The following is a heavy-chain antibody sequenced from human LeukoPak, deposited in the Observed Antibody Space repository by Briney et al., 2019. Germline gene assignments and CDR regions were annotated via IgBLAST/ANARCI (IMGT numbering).Heavy chain of an antibody. CDR2: INHSGST. Sequence: PSETLSLTCAVYGGSFSGYYWSWIRQPPGKGLEWIGEINHSGSTNYNPSLKSRVTISVDTSKNQFSLKLSSVTAADTAVYYCARGRGAAAGTFSYGWFDPWGQGTLVTVSS. V-gene: IGHV4-34*01. CDR1: GGSFSGYY. J-gene: IGHJ5*02. D-gene: IGHD6-13*01. CDR3: ARGRGAAAGTFSYGWFDP.